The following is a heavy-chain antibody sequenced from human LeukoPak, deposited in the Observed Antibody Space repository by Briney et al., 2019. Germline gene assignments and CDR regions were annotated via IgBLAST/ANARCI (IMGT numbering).Heavy chain of an antibody. V-gene: IGHV1-69*06. J-gene: IGHJ4*02. Sequence: ASVKVSCKASGGTFSSYAISWVRQAPGQGLEWMGGIIPIFGTANYAQKFQGRVTITADKSTSTAYMELSSLRSEDTAVYYCARGTGGGFGSDYWGQGTLVTVSS. CDR1: GGTFSSYA. D-gene: IGHD3-10*01. CDR3: ARGTGGGFGSDY. CDR2: IIPIFGTA.